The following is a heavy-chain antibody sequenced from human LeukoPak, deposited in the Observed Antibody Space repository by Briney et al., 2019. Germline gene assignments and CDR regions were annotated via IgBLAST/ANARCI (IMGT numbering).Heavy chain of an antibody. CDR1: GYTFTGYY. Sequence: ASVKVSCKASGYTFTGYYMHWVRQAPGQGLEWMGWINPNSGGTNYAQKFQGRVTMTRDTSISTAYMELSRLRSDDTAVYYCAKGLGSNGWYEFDLWGQGTLVTVSS. CDR3: AKGLGSNGWYEFDL. CDR2: INPNSGGT. J-gene: IGHJ4*02. D-gene: IGHD6-19*01. V-gene: IGHV1-2*02.